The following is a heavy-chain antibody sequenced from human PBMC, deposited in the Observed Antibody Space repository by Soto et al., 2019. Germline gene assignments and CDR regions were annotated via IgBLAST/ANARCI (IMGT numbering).Heavy chain of an antibody. D-gene: IGHD2-2*01. Sequence: GGSLRLSCAASGFTISNSYMTWVRQAPGKGLEWVSVIYTGGSAYYADSVKGRSTISRDASKNTLYLQVNSLRAEDTAVYYCARATRYFGSFDYWGQGILVTVSS. J-gene: IGHJ4*02. CDR1: GFTISNSY. V-gene: IGHV3-53*01. CDR3: ARATRYFGSFDY. CDR2: IYTGGSA.